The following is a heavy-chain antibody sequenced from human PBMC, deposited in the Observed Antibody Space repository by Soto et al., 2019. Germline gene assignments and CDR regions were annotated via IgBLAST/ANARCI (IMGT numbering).Heavy chain of an antibody. CDR1: GGSFSGYY. CDR2: INHSGST. CDR3: ARVSGWPGTFDP. V-gene: IGHV4-34*01. Sequence: QVQLQQWGAGLLKPSETLSLTCAVYGGSFSGYYWSWIRQPPGKGLGWIGEINHSGSTNYNPSLKSRVTISVDTSKNQFSLKLSAVTAADTAVYYCARVSGWPGTFDPWGQGTLVTVSS. D-gene: IGHD6-19*01. J-gene: IGHJ5*02.